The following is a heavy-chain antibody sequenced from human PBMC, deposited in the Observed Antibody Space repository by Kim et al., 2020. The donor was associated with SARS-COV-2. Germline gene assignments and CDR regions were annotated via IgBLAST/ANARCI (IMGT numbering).Heavy chain of an antibody. J-gene: IGHJ4*02. V-gene: IGHV3-53*01. CDR2: SK. CDR3: ARLEVGALDY. D-gene: IGHD1-26*01. Sequence: SKYSADSVKGRFTISRDNSKNTLYLQMNSLRAEDTAVYYCARLEVGALDYWGQGTLVTVSS.